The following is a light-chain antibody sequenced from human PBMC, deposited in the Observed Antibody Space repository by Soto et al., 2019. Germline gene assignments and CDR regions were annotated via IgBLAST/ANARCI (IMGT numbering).Light chain of an antibody. J-gene: IGLJ1*01. CDR3: VSFTTSSSYG. V-gene: IGLV2-14*01. CDR2: DIT. CDR1: SSDVGAYIY. Sequence: QSVLTQPASVSGSPGQSITISCTGTSSDVGAYIYVSWYQQHPGKAPKLMIYDITNRPSGVSNRFSGSKSGNTASLTISGLQAEDEAEYYCVSFTTSSSYGFGTGTKVTVL.